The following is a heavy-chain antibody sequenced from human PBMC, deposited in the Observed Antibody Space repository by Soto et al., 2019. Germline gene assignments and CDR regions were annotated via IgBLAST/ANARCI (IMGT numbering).Heavy chain of an antibody. Sequence: EMQLVESGGGLVQPGGSLRLSCAASGFTFSSYWMSWVRQAPGKGLEWVANIKQDGSEKYYVDSVKGRFTISRDNAKNSLYLQMNSLRAEDTAVYYCAREGAARPNWFDPWGQGTLVTVSS. D-gene: IGHD6-6*01. CDR2: IKQDGSEK. CDR1: GFTFSSYW. CDR3: AREGAARPNWFDP. V-gene: IGHV3-7*05. J-gene: IGHJ5*02.